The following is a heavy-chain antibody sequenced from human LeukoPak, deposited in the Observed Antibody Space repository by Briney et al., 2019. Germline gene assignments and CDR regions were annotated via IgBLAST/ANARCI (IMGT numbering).Heavy chain of an antibody. CDR2: ISGSGGST. Sequence: GSLRLSCAASGFTFSSYAMSWVRQAPGKGLEWVSAISGSGGSTYYADSVKGRFSIYRDNSKNTLYLQMNSLRAEDTAVYYCAKDREMATIRSYGYFDYWGQGTLVTVSS. CDR1: GFTFSSYA. D-gene: IGHD5-24*01. V-gene: IGHV3-23*01. J-gene: IGHJ4*02. CDR3: AKDREMATIRSYGYFDY.